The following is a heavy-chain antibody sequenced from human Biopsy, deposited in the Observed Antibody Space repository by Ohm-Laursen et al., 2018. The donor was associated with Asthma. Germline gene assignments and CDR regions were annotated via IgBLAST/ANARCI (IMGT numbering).Heavy chain of an antibody. V-gene: IGHV4-30-4*01. CDR2: VFWSGST. CDR3: ARVVSYGDIYFGIDV. CDR1: GGYTGSSDHH. Sequence: SQTLSLTCRVSGGYTGSSDHHWAWIRQAPGKGLEWISFVFWSGSTHYSRSLERRVSISIDTATNEFSMKLWSVTPADTAVYFCARVVSYGDIYFGIDVWGPGNTV. J-gene: IGHJ6*02. D-gene: IGHD4-17*01.